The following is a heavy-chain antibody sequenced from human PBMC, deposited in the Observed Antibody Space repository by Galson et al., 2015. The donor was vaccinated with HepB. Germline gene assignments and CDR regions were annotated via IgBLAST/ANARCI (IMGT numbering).Heavy chain of an antibody. CDR1: GDSISSSGYY. CDR3: ARDRGSYWTDY. D-gene: IGHD1-26*01. CDR2: ISYSGST. V-gene: IGHV4-39*02. Sequence: SETLSLTCTVSGDSISSSGYYWGWIRQPPGKGLEWIVSISYSGSTTYNPSPKSRVIISADRSKNQFSLKLTSVTASDTALYFCARDRGSYWTDYWGQGALVTVSS. J-gene: IGHJ4*02.